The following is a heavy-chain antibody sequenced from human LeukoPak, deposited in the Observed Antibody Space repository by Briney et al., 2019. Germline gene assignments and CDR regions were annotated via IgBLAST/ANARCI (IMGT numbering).Heavy chain of an antibody. CDR3: AKGLTWRGSFDF. J-gene: IGHJ4*02. CDR1: GFTFSSYA. CDR2: VSGGGGST. Sequence: GGSLRLSCAASGFTFSSYAMSWVRQAPGKGLEWVSAVSGGGGSTYYADSVKGRFTISRDNSKNMLYMQMNSLRAEDTAVYYCAKGLTWRGSFDFWGQGTLVTVSS. V-gene: IGHV3-23*01. D-gene: IGHD3-16*01.